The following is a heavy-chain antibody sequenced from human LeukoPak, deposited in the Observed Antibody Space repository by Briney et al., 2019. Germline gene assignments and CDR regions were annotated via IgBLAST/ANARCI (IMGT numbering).Heavy chain of an antibody. J-gene: IGHJ4*02. D-gene: IGHD3-22*01. Sequence: SETLSLTCTVSDGSISSFYWSWIRQPPGKGLEFIGYVHYTGSTSYNPSLKSRLTISVDRSKNQFSLKLTSVTAADTAVYYCARGSPYDSSLFFYADYFDYWGQGTLVTVSS. V-gene: IGHV4-59*01. CDR1: DGSISSFY. CDR3: ARGSPYDSSLFFYADYFDY. CDR2: VHYTGST.